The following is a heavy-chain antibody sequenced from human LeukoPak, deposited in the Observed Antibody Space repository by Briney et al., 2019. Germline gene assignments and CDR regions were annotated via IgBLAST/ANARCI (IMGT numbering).Heavy chain of an antibody. CDR3: AIRLFLGMVRGVPSKTDAFDI. CDR2: INPNSGGT. CDR1: GYTFTGYY. D-gene: IGHD3-10*01. J-gene: IGHJ3*02. V-gene: IGHV1-2*02. Sequence: GASVKVSCKASGYTFTGYYMHWVRQAPGQGLEWMGWINPNSGGTNYAQKFQGRVTMTRDTSTSTVYMELSSLRSEDTAVYYCAIRLFLGMVRGVPSKTDAFDIWGQGTMVTVSS.